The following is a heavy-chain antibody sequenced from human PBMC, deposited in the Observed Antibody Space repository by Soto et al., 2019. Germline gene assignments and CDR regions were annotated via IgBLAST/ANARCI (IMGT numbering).Heavy chain of an antibody. CDR1: GGTFSSYA. Sequence: SVKVSCKASGGTFSSYAISWVRQAPGQGLEWMGGIIPIFGTANYAQKFQGRVTITADESTSTAYMELSSLRSEDTAVYYCARSRHYYDSSGYYYPQYFQHWGQGTLVTVSS. J-gene: IGHJ1*01. D-gene: IGHD3-22*01. V-gene: IGHV1-69*13. CDR2: IIPIFGTA. CDR3: ARSRHYYDSSGYYYPQYFQH.